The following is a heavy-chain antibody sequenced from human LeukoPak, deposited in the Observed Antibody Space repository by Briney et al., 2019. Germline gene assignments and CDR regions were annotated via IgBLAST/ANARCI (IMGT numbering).Heavy chain of an antibody. D-gene: IGHD6-19*01. CDR2: ISGSGGST. J-gene: IGHJ4*02. V-gene: IGHV3-23*01. CDR3: AKNSIAVAGTDY. Sequence: GGSLRLSCAASGFTFSCYAMSLVRQAPGKGLEWVSAISGSGGSTYYADSVKGRFTISRDNSKNTLYLQMNSLRAEDTAVYYRAKNSIAVAGTDYWGQGTLVTVSS. CDR1: GFTFSCYA.